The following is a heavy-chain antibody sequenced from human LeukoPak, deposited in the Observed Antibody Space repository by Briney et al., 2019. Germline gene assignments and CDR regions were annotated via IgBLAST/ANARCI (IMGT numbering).Heavy chain of an antibody. V-gene: IGHV3-23*01. D-gene: IGHD2-2*01. CDR2: ISATGGST. CDR1: GFTFSSYA. J-gene: IGHJ5*02. Sequence: GGSLRLSCAVSGFTFSSYAMSWVCQAPGKGLEWVSAISATGGSTYYADSVKGRFTVSRDNSRDRLYLQMNSLRAEDTAVYYCAKGDSNAITYNWFDPWGQGTLVTVSS. CDR3: AKGDSNAITYNWFDP.